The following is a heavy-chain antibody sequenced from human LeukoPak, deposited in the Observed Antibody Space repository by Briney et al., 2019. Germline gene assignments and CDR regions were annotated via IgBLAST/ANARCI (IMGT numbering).Heavy chain of an antibody. CDR1: GFTLSSYW. J-gene: IGHJ4*02. CDR3: TRGLLGIDY. CDR2: IDTDERST. Sequence: GGSLRLSCAASGFTLSSYWMHWVRQIPGKGLVWVSRIDTDERSTNYADSVKGRFTISRDNAKNILYLQMNSLRVEDTAVYYCTRGLLGIDYWGQGTQVTVSS. D-gene: IGHD2-15*01. V-gene: IGHV3-74*01.